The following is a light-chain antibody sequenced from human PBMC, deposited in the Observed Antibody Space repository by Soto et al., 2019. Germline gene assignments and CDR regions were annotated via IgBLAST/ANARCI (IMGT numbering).Light chain of an antibody. V-gene: IGKV1-5*01. CDR1: QSISSW. CDR3: QQTYSDFRT. J-gene: IGKJ1*01. Sequence: ITLTQSPSTLSACLGYRVTITWRASQSISSWSAWDQQKPGKAPKLLIYDASSLQSGVPSRFSGSGSGTDFTLTISSLQPEDFATYHCQQTYSDFRTFGQGTKVDI. CDR2: DAS.